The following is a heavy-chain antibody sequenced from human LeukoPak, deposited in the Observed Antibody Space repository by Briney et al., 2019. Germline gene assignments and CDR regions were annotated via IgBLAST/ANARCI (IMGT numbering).Heavy chain of an antibody. CDR3: ARDNSRGWHIAFDI. CDR1: GGTFSSYA. D-gene: IGHD6-19*01. CDR2: IIPIFGTA. Sequence: ASVKVSCKASGGTFSSYAISWVRQAPGQGLEWMGGIIPIFGTANYAQKFQGRVTITTDESTSTAYMELSSLRSEDTAVYYCARDNSRGWHIAFDIWGQGTMVTVSS. J-gene: IGHJ3*02. V-gene: IGHV1-69*05.